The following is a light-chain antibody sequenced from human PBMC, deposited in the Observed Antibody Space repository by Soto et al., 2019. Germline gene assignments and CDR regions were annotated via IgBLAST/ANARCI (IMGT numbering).Light chain of an antibody. CDR3: QQFNSYPIT. CDR2: DVS. Sequence: AIQVTQSPSSLSASVGDRVTITCRASQDIRGALAWYQQKPGKAPRLLIFDVSTLETGVPSRFSGGVSGTDFTLTISSLQPEDFGTYYCQQFNSYPITFGRGTRLEIK. J-gene: IGKJ5*01. CDR1: QDIRGA. V-gene: IGKV1-13*02.